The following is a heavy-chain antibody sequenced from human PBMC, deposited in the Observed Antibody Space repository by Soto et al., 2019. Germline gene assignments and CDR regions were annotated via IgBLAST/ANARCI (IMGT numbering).Heavy chain of an antibody. J-gene: IGHJ5*02. CDR3: ARGRSGGSLRWLDP. CDR2: MNPNSGNT. D-gene: IGHD2-15*01. Sequence: QVQLVQSGAEVKKPGASVKVSCKASGNTFTSYDINWVRQPNGQGLEWMGWMNPNSGNTGYAQNFQGRVTMTRNTYISTAYMELSSLRSEDTAVYYCARGRSGGSLRWLDPWGQGTLVTVSS. CDR1: GNTFTSYD. V-gene: IGHV1-8*01.